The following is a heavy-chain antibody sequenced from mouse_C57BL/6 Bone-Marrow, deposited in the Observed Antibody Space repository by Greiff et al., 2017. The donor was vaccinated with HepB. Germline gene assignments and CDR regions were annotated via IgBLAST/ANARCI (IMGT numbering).Heavy chain of an antibody. CDR3: ARFTTVVEAY. D-gene: IGHD1-1*01. J-gene: IGHJ3*01. CDR1: GYTFTSYW. Sequence: VQLQQSGAELVKPGASVKLSCKASGYTFTSYWMHWVKQRPGQGLEWIGMIHPNSGSTNYNEKFKSKATLTVDKSSSTAYMQLSSLTSEDSAVYYCARFTTVVEAYWGQGTLVTVSA. V-gene: IGHV1-64*01. CDR2: IHPNSGST.